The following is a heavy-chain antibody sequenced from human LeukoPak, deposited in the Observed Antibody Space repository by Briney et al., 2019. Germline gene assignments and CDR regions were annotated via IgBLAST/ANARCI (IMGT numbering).Heavy chain of an antibody. CDR1: GFTFSNYA. J-gene: IGHJ4*02. CDR2: ISYDGSNE. CDR3: ARGSYTFGGVIVTPDY. Sequence: GSLRLSCAASGFTFSNYAMHWVRQAPGKGLEWVALISYDGSNEYYVDSVKGRFTISRDNSKSTLSLHMNSLRAEDTAVYYCARGSYTFGGVIVTPDYWGQGTLVTVSS. V-gene: IGHV3-30-3*01. D-gene: IGHD3-16*02.